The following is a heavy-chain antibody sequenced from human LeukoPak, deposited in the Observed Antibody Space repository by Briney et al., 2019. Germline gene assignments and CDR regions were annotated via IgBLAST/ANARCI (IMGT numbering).Heavy chain of an antibody. J-gene: IGHJ4*02. CDR2: IWFDGSQE. D-gene: IGHD4-17*01. CDR1: ASDFSRHG. V-gene: IGHV3-33*01. Sequence: PGGSLRLSCAASASDFSRHGMHWVRQAPGKGLEWVALIWFDGSQEYYADSVRGRFTVSRDNSNNMVYLQMNSLRDEDTGFYYCTRLDGVYLIDYRGQGTLVTVSS. CDR3: TRLDGVYLIDY.